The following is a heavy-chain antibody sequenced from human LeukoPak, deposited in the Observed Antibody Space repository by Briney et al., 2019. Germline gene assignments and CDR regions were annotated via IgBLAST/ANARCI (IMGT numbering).Heavy chain of an antibody. D-gene: IGHD2-2*01. CDR1: GFTFSSYW. J-gene: IGHJ6*04. V-gene: IGHV3-7*03. Sequence: GGSLRLSCAASGFTFSSYWMSWVRQAPGKGLEWVANIKQDGSEKYYVDSVKGRFTISRDNAKNSLYLQMNSLRAEGTAVYYCAREGVGSRSYYYGMDVWGKGTTVTVSS. CDR3: AREGVGSRSYYYGMDV. CDR2: IKQDGSEK.